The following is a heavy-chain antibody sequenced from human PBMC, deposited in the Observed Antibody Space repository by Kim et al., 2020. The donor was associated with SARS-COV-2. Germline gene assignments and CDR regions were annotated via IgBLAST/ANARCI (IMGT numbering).Heavy chain of an antibody. J-gene: IGHJ6*01. D-gene: IGHD3-10*01. CDR1: GFTVNSYS. V-gene: IGHV3-30*18. CDR2: VSYDGGIQ. CDR3: TKDLYGSGSHNCGMDV. Sequence: GGSLRLSCAVSGFTVNSYSMHWVRQAPGKGLEWLAHVSYDGGIQYYADSVKGRFTISRDNSKNTLYLQMNSLRTEDTAVYYCTKDLYGSGSHNCGMDVWG.